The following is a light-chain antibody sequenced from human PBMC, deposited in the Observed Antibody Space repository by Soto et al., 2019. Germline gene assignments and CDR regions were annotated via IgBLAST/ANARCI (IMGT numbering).Light chain of an antibody. J-gene: IGKJ1*01. CDR1: QSVSSN. Sequence: EIVMTQSPATLSVSPGERATLSCRASQSVSSNLAWYQQNPGQAPRLLIYGASTRATGIPARFSGSGSGTEFTLTISSLQSEDFAVYYCQQYNNWGWTFGQGTKVEIK. V-gene: IGKV3-15*01. CDR3: QQYNNWGWT. CDR2: GAS.